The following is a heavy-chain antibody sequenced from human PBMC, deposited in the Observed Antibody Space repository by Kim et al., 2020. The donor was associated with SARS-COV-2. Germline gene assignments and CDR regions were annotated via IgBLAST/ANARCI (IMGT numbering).Heavy chain of an antibody. CDR3: ARDRSRWFGELSGYYYYGMDV. D-gene: IGHD3-10*01. CDR2: IYYSGST. Sequence: SETLSLTCTVSGGSISSYYWSWIRQPPGKGLEWIGYIYYSGSTNYNPSLKSRVTISVDTSKNQFSLKLSSVTAADTAVYYCARDRSRWFGELSGYYYYGMDVWGQGTTVTVSS. V-gene: IGHV4-59*13. CDR1: GGSISSYY. J-gene: IGHJ6*02.